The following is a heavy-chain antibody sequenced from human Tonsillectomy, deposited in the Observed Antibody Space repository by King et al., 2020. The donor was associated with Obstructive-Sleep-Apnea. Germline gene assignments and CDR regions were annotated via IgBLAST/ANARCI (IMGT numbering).Heavy chain of an antibody. D-gene: IGHD5-12*01. CDR3: ARLVEATAIDF. Sequence: VQLQQWGAGLLKPSESLSLTCAVYGGSFSGYYWNWIRQPPGKGLEWIGEINHSGSTNYNPSLKSRVTISVDMSKNQFSLKLSSVTAADTAVYYCARLVEATAIDFWGQGTLVTVSS. CDR2: INHSGST. J-gene: IGHJ4*02. CDR1: GGSFSGYY. V-gene: IGHV4-34*01.